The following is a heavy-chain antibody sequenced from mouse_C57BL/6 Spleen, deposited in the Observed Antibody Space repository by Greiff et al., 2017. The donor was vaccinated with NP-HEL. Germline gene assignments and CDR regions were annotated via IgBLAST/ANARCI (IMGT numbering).Heavy chain of an antibody. J-gene: IGHJ2*01. CDR3: ARNEEITDYFDY. D-gene: IGHD1-1*01. V-gene: IGHV1-62-2*01. Sequence: XQPSGAELVKPGASVKLSCKASGYTFTEYTIHWVKQRSGQGLEWIGWFYPGSGSIKYNEKFKDKATLTADKSSSTVYMELSRLTSEDSAVYFVARNEEITDYFDYWGQGTTLTVS. CDR2: FYPGSGSI. CDR1: GYTFTEYT.